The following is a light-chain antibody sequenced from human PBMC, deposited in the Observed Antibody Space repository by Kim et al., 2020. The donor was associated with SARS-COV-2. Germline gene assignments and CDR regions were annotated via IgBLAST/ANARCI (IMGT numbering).Light chain of an antibody. CDR3: QQYNSMYT. V-gene: IGKV3-15*01. CDR2: GAS. CDR1: QSVSSN. J-gene: IGKJ2*01. Sequence: LSVSPGERAPLSCRASQSVSSNLAWYQQKPGQAPRLLIYGASTRATGISARFSGSGSGTEFTLTITSLQSEDFDVYYCQQYNSMYTFGQGTKLEI.